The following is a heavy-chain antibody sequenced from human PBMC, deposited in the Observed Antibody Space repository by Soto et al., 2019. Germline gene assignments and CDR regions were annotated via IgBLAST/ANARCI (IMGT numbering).Heavy chain of an antibody. CDR1: GFTFTSSA. CDR3: AADAKLEQLTRGLMDV. CDR2: IVVGSGNT. J-gene: IGHJ6*02. Sequence: ASVKVSCKASGFTFTSSAVQWVRQARGQRLEWIGWIVVGSGNTNYAQKFQERVTITRDMSTSTAYMELSSLRSEDTAVYYCAADAKLEQLTRGLMDVWGQGTTVTVSS. V-gene: IGHV1-58*01. D-gene: IGHD5-18*01.